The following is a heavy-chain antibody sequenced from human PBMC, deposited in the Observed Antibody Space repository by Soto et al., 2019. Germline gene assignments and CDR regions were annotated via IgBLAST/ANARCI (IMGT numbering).Heavy chain of an antibody. V-gene: IGHV3-30-3*01. CDR2: ISYDGSNK. CDR3: ARSTYYYDSSGYYHPNPNDY. D-gene: IGHD3-22*01. CDR1: GFTFSSYA. J-gene: IGHJ4*02. Sequence: GGSLRLSCAASGFTFSSYAMHWVRQAPGKGLEWVAVISYDGSNKYYADSVKGRFTISRDNSKNTLYLQMNSLRAEDTAVYYCARSTYYYDSSGYYHPNPNDYWGQGTLVTVSS.